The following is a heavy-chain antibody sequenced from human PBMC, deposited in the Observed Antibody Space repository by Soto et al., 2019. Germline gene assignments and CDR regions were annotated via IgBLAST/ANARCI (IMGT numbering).Heavy chain of an antibody. D-gene: IGHD3-22*01. CDR2: ISGDGSST. Sequence: EVQLVESGGGLVQPGGSLRLSCAASGFTFSSYWMHWVRQAPGKGLVWVSRISGDGSSTTYADSVKGRFIISRDSAQNTLYVQMTSLRADVTAVYYCTSTTDDGSGTPFAYGGQGPLVPVSS. CDR3: TSTTDDGSGTPFAY. V-gene: IGHV3-74*01. J-gene: IGHJ4*02. CDR1: GFTFSSYW.